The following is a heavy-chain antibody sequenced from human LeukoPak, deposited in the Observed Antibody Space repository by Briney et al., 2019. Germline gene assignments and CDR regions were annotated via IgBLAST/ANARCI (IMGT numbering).Heavy chain of an antibody. Sequence: GRSLRLSCAASGFTFTNYAMHWVRQAPGKGLEWVAVIWSDGRDKDYVDSVKGRFTISRDNSKNTVYLEMNSLRAEDTAVYCCARAGGAGTIYYYGMDVWGQGTPVTVSS. V-gene: IGHV3-33*01. CDR2: IWSDGRDK. CDR1: GFTFTNYA. J-gene: IGHJ6*02. D-gene: IGHD6-13*01. CDR3: ARAGGAGTIYYYGMDV.